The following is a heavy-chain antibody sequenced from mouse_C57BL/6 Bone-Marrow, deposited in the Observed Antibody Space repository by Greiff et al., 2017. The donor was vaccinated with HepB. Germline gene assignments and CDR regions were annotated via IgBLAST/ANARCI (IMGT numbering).Heavy chain of an antibody. CDR2: IWSGGST. J-gene: IGHJ1*03. CDR1: GFSLTSYG. D-gene: IGHD1-1*01. Sequence: VKLVESGPGLVQPSQSLSITCTVSGFSLTSYGVHWVRQSPGKGLEWLGVIWSGGSTDYNAAFISRLSISKDNSKSQVFFKMNSLQADDTAIYYCARNPLHYYGSSGGYFDVWGTGTTVTVSS. V-gene: IGHV2-2*01. CDR3: ARNPLHYYGSSGGYFDV.